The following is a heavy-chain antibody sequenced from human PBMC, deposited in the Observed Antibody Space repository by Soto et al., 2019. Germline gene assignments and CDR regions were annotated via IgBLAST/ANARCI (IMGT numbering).Heavy chain of an antibody. CDR1: GGTFISYA. CDR3: ARARGNTMVRGLIDY. CDR2: IIPIFGTA. D-gene: IGHD3-10*01. J-gene: IGHJ4*02. V-gene: IGHV1-69*13. Sequence: GASVKVSCKASGGTFISYAISWVRQAPGQGLEWMGGIIPIFGTANYAQKFQGRVTITADESTSTAYMELSSLRSEDTAVYYCARARGNTMVRGLIDYWGQGTLVTVSS.